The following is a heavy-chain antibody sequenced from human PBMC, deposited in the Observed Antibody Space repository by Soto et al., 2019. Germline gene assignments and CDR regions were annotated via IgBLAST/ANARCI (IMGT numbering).Heavy chain of an antibody. J-gene: IGHJ4*02. CDR1: GFTFSSYA. Sequence: EVQLLESGGGLVQPGGSLRLSCAASGFTFSSYAMSWVRQAPGKGLEWVSAISGSGGRTYDADSVKGRFTISRDNTKNTLFLPINSLIAEDTAVYFCAKVPRVGYNYVDYWGQGTLVTVSS. CDR2: ISGSGGRT. CDR3: AKVPRVGYNYVDY. V-gene: IGHV3-23*01. D-gene: IGHD5-12*01.